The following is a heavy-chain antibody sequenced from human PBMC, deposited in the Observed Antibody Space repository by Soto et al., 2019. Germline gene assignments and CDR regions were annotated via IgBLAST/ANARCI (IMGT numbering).Heavy chain of an antibody. Sequence: QVQLVQSGAEVKKPGASVKVSCKASGYTFTSYAMHWVRQAPGQRLEWMGWINAGNGNTKYSQKFQGRVTITRDTSASTAYMELSSLRSDDTAVYYCARGRIAVAGEIYWGQGTLVTVSS. CDR3: ARGRIAVAGEIY. V-gene: IGHV1-3*01. CDR2: INAGNGNT. CDR1: GYTFTSYA. J-gene: IGHJ4*02. D-gene: IGHD6-19*01.